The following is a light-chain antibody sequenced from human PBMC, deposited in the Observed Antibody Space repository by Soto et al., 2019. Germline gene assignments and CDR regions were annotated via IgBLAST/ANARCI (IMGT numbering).Light chain of an antibody. CDR3: QSYDSSLSGSVI. CDR1: SSNIGTGYD. Sequence: QSVLTQPPSVSGAPGQRVTISCTGSSSNIGTGYDVHWYQHLPGTAPKLLIYANSNRPSGVPDRFSGSKSGTSASLAITGLQAEDEADYYCQSYDSSLSGSVIFGGGTKLTVL. J-gene: IGLJ2*01. CDR2: ANS. V-gene: IGLV1-40*01.